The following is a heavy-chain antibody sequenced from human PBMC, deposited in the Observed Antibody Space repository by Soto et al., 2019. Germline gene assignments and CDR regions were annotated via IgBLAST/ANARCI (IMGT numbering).Heavy chain of an antibody. CDR1: GFTFSSYG. CDR2: ISYDGSNK. D-gene: IGHD3-22*01. Sequence: QVQLVESGGGVVQPGRSLRLSCAASGFTFSSYGMQWVRQAPGKGLEWVAVISYDGSNKYYADSVKGRFTISRDNSKNTLSLRMNSLRADDTAVYYCAKGIVVVRGYYFNYWGQGTLVTVSS. J-gene: IGHJ4*02. CDR3: AKGIVVVRGYYFNY. V-gene: IGHV3-30*18.